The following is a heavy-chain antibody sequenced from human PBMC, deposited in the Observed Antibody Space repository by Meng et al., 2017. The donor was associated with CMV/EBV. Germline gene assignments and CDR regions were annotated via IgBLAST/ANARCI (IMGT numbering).Heavy chain of an antibody. CDR1: GFVFGTYG. Sequence: SGFVFGTYGMHWGRQAPGKGLGWVAVISYAGSNRDYADSVKCRFTISRDNGKNTLYLQMNSLRPEDTAVYRCVKRLAGYCTGGRCTDYWGQGTLVTVSS. V-gene: IGHV3-30*18. D-gene: IGHD2-8*02. CDR3: VKRLAGYCTGGRCTDY. J-gene: IGHJ4*02. CDR2: ISYAGSNR.